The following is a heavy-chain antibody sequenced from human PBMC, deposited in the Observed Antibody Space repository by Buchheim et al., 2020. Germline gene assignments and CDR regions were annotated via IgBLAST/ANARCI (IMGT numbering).Heavy chain of an antibody. CDR3: ARSGNSVSDYYYGMDV. J-gene: IGHJ6*02. CDR2: IFSDGNT. CDR1: GFTVSSNY. D-gene: IGHD4-23*01. Sequence: EVQLVESGGDLVQPGGSLRLSRAASGFTVSSNYISWVRQAPGKGLQWVSIIFSDGNTFYADSAKGRFTISRDNSKKLLYLQMNSLRAEDTAVYYCARSGNSVSDYYYGMDVWGQGTT. V-gene: IGHV3-66*01.